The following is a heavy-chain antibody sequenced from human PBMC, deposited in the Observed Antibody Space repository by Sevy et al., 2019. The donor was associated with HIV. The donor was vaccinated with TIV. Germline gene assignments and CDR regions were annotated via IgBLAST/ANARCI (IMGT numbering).Heavy chain of an antibody. D-gene: IGHD2-2*01. V-gene: IGHV3-15*01. CDR1: GFTFSNAW. Sequence: GALRLSCAASGFTFSNAWMSCGRQAPGKGRGWGGRIKSKTDGGTTDYASPVKGGLTISRDDSKNTLYLKMNSLKTEDTAVYYCTTDWGYCSSTSCSMEYFQHWGQGTMVTVSS. CDR3: TTDWGYCSSTSCSMEYFQH. J-gene: IGHJ1*01. CDR2: IKSKTDGGTT.